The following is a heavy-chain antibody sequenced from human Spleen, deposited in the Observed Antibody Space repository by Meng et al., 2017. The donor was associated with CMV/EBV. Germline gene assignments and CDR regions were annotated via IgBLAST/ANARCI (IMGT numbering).Heavy chain of an antibody. Sequence: ASVKVSCKASGGTFSSYAISWVRQAPGQGLECVGWISPYNGNTNYAQKFRGRVTMTTDTSTSTAYMELRSLRFDDTAVYYCARMGRNKYGEDNWFDPWGQGTLVTVSS. J-gene: IGHJ5*02. CDR1: GGTFSSYA. D-gene: IGHD7-27*01. CDR2: ISPYNGNT. V-gene: IGHV1-18*01. CDR3: ARMGRNKYGEDNWFDP.